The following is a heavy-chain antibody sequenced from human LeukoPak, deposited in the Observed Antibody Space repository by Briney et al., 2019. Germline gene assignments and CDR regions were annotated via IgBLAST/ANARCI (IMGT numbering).Heavy chain of an antibody. D-gene: IGHD2-15*01. CDR3: ARVAVDLDCSGDTCSSVFKSFDA. CDR2: IRAYNGNT. V-gene: IGHV1-18*01. J-gene: IGHJ5*02. Sequence: ASVKVSSKASGYMFTSYAISWVRRAPGQGLEWMGWIRAYNGNTKYAQKFQARVTITTDTSTSTAYMELRSLRSDDTAVYYCARVAVDLDCSGDTCSSVFKSFDAWGQGTLVTVSS. CDR1: GYMFTSYA.